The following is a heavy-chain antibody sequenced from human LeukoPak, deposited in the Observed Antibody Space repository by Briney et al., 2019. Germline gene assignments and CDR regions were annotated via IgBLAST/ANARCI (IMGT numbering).Heavy chain of an antibody. D-gene: IGHD6-19*01. CDR1: GASISRSDYF. CDR2: IYYSGST. Sequence: SETLSLTCTVSGASISRSDYFWGWIRQPPGKGLEWIGSIYYSGSTYYSPSLKGRVTISVDTSKNQFSLKLNSVTAADTAVYYCARSIVVAGIVSDYYYYGMDVWGQGTTVTVSS. CDR3: ARSIVVAGIVSDYYYYGMDV. V-gene: IGHV4-39*01. J-gene: IGHJ6*02.